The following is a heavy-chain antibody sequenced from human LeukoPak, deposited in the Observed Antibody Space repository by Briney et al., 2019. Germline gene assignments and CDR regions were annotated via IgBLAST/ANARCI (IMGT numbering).Heavy chain of an antibody. V-gene: IGHV4-34*01. CDR1: GGSFSGYY. D-gene: IGHD6-19*01. CDR2: INHSGST. CDR3: ARGSSGWYSIDY. Sequence: SETLSLTCAVYGGSFSGYYWSWIRQPPVKGLEWIGEINHSGSTNYNPSLKSRVTISVDTSKNQFSLKLSSVTAADTAVYYCARGSSGWYSIDYWGQGTLVTVSS. J-gene: IGHJ4*02.